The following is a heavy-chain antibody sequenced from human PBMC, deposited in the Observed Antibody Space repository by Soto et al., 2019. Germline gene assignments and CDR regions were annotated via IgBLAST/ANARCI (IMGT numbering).Heavy chain of an antibody. CDR3: VKTLQYSYGLPH. D-gene: IGHD5-18*01. Sequence: GGSLRLSCSASGFTFSSYAMHWVRQAPGKGLEYVSGISSNGGSTHYADSVKGRFTISRDNSKNTLYLQMSSLRAEDTAVYYCVKTLQYSYGLPHWGQGTLVTVSS. V-gene: IGHV3-64D*06. J-gene: IGHJ4*02. CDR2: ISSNGGST. CDR1: GFTFSSYA.